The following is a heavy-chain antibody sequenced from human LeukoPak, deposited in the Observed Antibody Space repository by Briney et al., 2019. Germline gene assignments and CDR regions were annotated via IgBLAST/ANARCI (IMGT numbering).Heavy chain of an antibody. Sequence: SQTLSLTCAISGDSVSNNNAAWNWIRQSPSRGLGWLGRTYYRSKWYNDYAISVKSRMTINPDTSKNQFSLQLNSVTPEDTAVYYCTRGFCGGGSCYGNWFDPWGQGTLVTVSS. J-gene: IGHJ5*02. D-gene: IGHD2-15*01. CDR3: TRGFCGGGSCYGNWFDP. CDR2: TYYRSKWYN. V-gene: IGHV6-1*01. CDR1: GDSVSNNNAA.